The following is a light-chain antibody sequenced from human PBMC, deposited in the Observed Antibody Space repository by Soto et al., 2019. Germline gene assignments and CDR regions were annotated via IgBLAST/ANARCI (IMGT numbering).Light chain of an antibody. Sequence: RVMTQSPATLSVYPGERATLSCRASQSVSRNLAWYQQKPGQAPRLLIYGASIRATGVPARFSGSGSVTDFTLTISSLQSEDFAIYYCQQYNTWPSMYTFGQGTKLEI. CDR3: QQYNTWPSMYT. J-gene: IGKJ2*01. CDR1: QSVSRN. V-gene: IGKV3-15*01. CDR2: GAS.